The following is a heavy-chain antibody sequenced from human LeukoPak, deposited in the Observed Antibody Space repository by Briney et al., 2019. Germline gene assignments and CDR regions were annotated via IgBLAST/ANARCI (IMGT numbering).Heavy chain of an antibody. D-gene: IGHD4-11*01. V-gene: IGHV4-39*01. CDR3: ARLSAGMTTVTTFDY. Sequence: PSETLSLTCTVSGGSISSSSYYWGWIRQPPGKGLEWIGSIYYSGSTYYNPSLKSRVTISVDTSKNQFSLKLSSVTAADTAVYYCARLSAGMTTVTTFDYWGQGTLVTVSS. CDR1: GGSISSSSYY. CDR2: IYYSGST. J-gene: IGHJ4*02.